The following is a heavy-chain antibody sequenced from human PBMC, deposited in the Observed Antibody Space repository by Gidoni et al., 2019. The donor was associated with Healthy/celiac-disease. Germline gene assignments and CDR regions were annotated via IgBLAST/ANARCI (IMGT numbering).Heavy chain of an antibody. V-gene: IGHV4-59*01. CDR1: GGSLSSSY. Sequence: VQLQESGPGLVKPSETLSLTCTVSGGSLSSSYWSWIRQPPGKGLEWIGYIYYSGSTNYNPSLKSRVTISVDTSKNQFSLKLSSVTAADTAVYYCARGGGITIFGVAIDDGMDVWGQGTTVTVSS. CDR2: IYYSGST. CDR3: ARGGGITIFGVAIDDGMDV. D-gene: IGHD3-3*01. J-gene: IGHJ6*02.